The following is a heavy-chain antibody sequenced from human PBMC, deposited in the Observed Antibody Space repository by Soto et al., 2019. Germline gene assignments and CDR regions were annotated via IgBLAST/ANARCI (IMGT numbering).Heavy chain of an antibody. Sequence: SVKVSCKASGGTFSSYAISWVRQAPGQGLEWMGGIIPIFGTANYAQKFQGRVTITADESTSTAYMELSSLRSEDTAVYYCARHIYYGSVSYWIGYYYYGMDVWGQGTTVTVSS. J-gene: IGHJ6*02. V-gene: IGHV1-69*13. CDR2: IIPIFGTA. CDR1: GGTFSSYA. CDR3: ARHIYYGSVSYWIGYYYYGMDV. D-gene: IGHD3-10*01.